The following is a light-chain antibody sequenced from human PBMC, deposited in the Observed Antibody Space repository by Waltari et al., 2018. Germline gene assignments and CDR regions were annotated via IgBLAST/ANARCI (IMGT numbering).Light chain of an antibody. V-gene: IGKV3-15*01. CDR3: QQYYVWPPIT. CDR2: GAS. J-gene: IGKJ4*01. Sequence: VLLTQSPASLSVSPGDTVILSCRASQSVRTNLVWYQQKAGQAPRTLIYGASTRASGVPSRFSGSGSETDFTLFISSLQSEDAAVYFCQQYYVWPPITFGGGTKLEI. CDR1: QSVRTN.